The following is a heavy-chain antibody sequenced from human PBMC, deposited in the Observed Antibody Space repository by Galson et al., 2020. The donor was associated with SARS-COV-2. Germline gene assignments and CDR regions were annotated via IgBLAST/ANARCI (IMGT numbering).Heavy chain of an antibody. CDR2: IWYDGSNK. J-gene: IGHJ4*02. V-gene: IGHV3-33*01. Sequence: SGESLKISCAASGFTFSSYGMHWVRQAPGKGLEWVAVIWYDGSNKYYADSVKGRFTISRDNSKNTLYLQMNSLRAEDTAVYYCARGVLRYFDWSPTGGFDYWGQGTLVTVSS. CDR3: ARGVLRYFDWSPTGGFDY. D-gene: IGHD3-9*01. CDR1: GFTFSSYG.